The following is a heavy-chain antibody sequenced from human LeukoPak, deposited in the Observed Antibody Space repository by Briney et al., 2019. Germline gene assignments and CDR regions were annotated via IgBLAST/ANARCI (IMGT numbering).Heavy chain of an antibody. Sequence: SETLSLTCTVSGGSISSGDYYWSWIRQPPGKGLEWIGEINHSGSTNYNPSLKSRVTISVDTSKNQFSLKLSSVTAADTAVYYCARGTFYDSSGYYHLFFDYWGQGTLVTVSS. CDR3: ARGTFYDSSGYYHLFFDY. D-gene: IGHD3-22*01. CDR1: GGSISSGDYY. J-gene: IGHJ4*02. CDR2: INHSGST. V-gene: IGHV4-39*07.